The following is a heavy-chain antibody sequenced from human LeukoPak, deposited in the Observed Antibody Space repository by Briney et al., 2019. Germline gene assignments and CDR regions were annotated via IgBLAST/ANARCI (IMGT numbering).Heavy chain of an antibody. D-gene: IGHD5-18*01. CDR1: GGSISSSSYY. CDR3: AKGAGGFSYYNWFDP. Sequence: RTSETLSLTCTVSGGSISSSSYYWGWIRQPPGKGLEWIGRIYYSGSTYYNPSLKSRVTISVDTSKNQFSLKLASVTAADTAIYYCAKGAGGFSYYNWFDPWGQGTLVTVSS. V-gene: IGHV4-39*07. CDR2: IYYSGST. J-gene: IGHJ5*02.